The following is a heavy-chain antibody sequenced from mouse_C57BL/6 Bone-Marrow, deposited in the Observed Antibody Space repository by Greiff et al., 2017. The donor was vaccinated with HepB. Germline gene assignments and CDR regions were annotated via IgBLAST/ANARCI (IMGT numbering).Heavy chain of an antibody. CDR1: GFSLTSYG. D-gene: IGHD1-1*01. CDR3: ARHDDYYGSSSWFAY. J-gene: IGHJ3*01. CDR2: IWSDGST. V-gene: IGHV2-6-1*01. Sequence: VQRVESGPGLVAPSQSLSITCTVSGFSLTSYGVHWVRQPPGKGLEWLVVIWSDGSTTYNSALKSRLSISKDNSKSQVFLKMNSLQTDDTAMYYCARHDDYYGSSSWFAYWGQGTLVTVSA.